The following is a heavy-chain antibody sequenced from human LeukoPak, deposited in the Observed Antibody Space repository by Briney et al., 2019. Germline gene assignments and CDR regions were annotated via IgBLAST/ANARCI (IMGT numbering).Heavy chain of an antibody. CDR3: AKDPSEAVAGL. CDR1: GFTFSNYW. J-gene: IGHJ4*02. CDR2: ISYDGSNK. D-gene: IGHD6-19*01. V-gene: IGHV3-30*18. Sequence: GGSLRLSCAASGFTFSNYWMSWVRQAPGKGLEWVAVISYDGSNKYYADSVKGRFTISRDNSKNTLYLQMNSLRAEDTAVYYCAKDPSEAVAGLWGQGTLVTVSS.